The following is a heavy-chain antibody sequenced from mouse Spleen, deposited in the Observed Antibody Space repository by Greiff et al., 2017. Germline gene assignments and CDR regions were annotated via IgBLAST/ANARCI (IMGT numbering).Heavy chain of an antibody. Sequence: VKLMESGAELVKPGASVKISCKASGYAFSSYWMNWVKQRPGKGLEWIGQIYPGDGDTNYNGKFKGKATLTADKSSSTAYMQLSSLTSEDSAVYFCARSNGNYGDWYFDVWGAGTTVTVSS. CDR1: GYAFSSYW. CDR2: IYPGDGDT. V-gene: IGHV1-80*01. J-gene: IGHJ1*01. D-gene: IGHD2-1*01. CDR3: ARSNGNYGDWYFDV.